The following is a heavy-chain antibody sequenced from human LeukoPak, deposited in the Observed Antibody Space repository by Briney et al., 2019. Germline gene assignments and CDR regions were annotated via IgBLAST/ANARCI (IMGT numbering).Heavy chain of an antibody. CDR2: IRSKAYGGTT. CDR3: TRDLAPSYCSGGSCCYGRRAAFDI. Sequence: QPGRSLRLSCTASGFTFGDYAMSWVRQAPGQGLEWVGFIRSKAYGGTTEYAASVKGRFTISRDDSKSIASLQMNSLKTEDTAVYYCTRDLAPSYCSGGSCCYGRRAAFDIWGQGTMVTVSS. D-gene: IGHD2-15*01. CDR1: GFTFGDYA. V-gene: IGHV3-49*04. J-gene: IGHJ3*02.